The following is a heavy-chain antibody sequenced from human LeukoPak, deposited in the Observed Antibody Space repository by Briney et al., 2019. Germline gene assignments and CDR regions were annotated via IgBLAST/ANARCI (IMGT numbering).Heavy chain of an antibody. Sequence: KTSQTLSLTCTVSGGSISSGGYFWTWIRQQPGKGLEWIGYIYYSGSTYYNPSLKSRVTISVGLSKNQFSLKLSSVTAADTAVYYCARAPYSSSSVDYWGQGTLVTVSS. CDR1: GGSISSGGYF. J-gene: IGHJ4*02. CDR3: ARAPYSSSSVDY. CDR2: IYYSGST. D-gene: IGHD6-6*01. V-gene: IGHV4-31*03.